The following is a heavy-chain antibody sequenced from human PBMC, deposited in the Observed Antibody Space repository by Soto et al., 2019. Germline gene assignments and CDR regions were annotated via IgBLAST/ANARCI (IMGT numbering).Heavy chain of an antibody. CDR3: ARSTIRGDYIWGSYLDY. CDR2: ISSSSSTI. CDR1: GFTVSSNY. Sequence: GGSLRLSCAASGFTVSSNYMSWVRQAPGKGLEWVSYISSSSSTIYYADSVKGRFTISRDNAKNSLYLQMNSLRAEDTAVYYCARSTIRGDYIWGSYLDYWGQGTLVTVSS. J-gene: IGHJ4*02. D-gene: IGHD3-16*02. V-gene: IGHV3-48*01.